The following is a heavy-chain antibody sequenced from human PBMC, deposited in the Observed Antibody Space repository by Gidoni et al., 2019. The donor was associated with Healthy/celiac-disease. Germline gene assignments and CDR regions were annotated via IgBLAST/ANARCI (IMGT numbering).Heavy chain of an antibody. CDR3: ARDYGGYPDY. D-gene: IGHD5-12*01. J-gene: IGHJ4*02. V-gene: IGHV3-66*01. CDR2: SYSGGST. CDR1: GFTVSRNY. Sequence: EVQLMESGGGLVQPGGSMRLSCAASGFTVSRNYMSWVRQAPGRGLEWVSVSYSGGSTYYADSVKCRFTISRDNSKNTLYLQMNSLRAEDTAVYYCARDYGGYPDYWGQGTLVTVSS.